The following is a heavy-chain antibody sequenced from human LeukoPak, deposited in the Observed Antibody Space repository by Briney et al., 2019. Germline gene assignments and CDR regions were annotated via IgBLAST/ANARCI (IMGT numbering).Heavy chain of an antibody. D-gene: IGHD6-6*01. V-gene: IGHV4-59*08. CDR2: IYYSGST. CDR1: GGSISSYY. Sequence: SETLSLTCTVSGGSISSYYWSWIRQPPGRGLEWIGYIYYSGSTNYNPSLKSRVTISVDTSKNQFSLKLSSVTAADTAVYYCARGGIAARPQKFFDYWGQGTLVTVSS. CDR3: ARGGIAARPQKFFDY. J-gene: IGHJ4*02.